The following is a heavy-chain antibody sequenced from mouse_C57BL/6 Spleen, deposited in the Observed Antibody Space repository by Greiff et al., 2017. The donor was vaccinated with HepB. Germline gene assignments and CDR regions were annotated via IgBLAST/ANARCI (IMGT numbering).Heavy chain of an antibody. CDR3: ARTWDYGLALFAY. J-gene: IGHJ3*01. Sequence: VQLKESVAELVRPGASVKLSCTASGFNIKNTYMHWVKQRPEQGLEWIGRIDPANGNTKYAPKFQGKATITADTSSNTAYLQLSSLTSEDTAIYYCARTWDYGLALFAYWGQGTLVTVSA. D-gene: IGHD1-2*01. V-gene: IGHV14-3*01. CDR1: GFNIKNTY. CDR2: IDPANGNT.